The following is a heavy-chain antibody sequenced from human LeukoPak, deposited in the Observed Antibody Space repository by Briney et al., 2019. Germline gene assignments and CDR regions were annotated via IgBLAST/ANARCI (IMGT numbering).Heavy chain of an antibody. Sequence: GGSLRLSCAASGFTFKSYGMHWVRQAPGKGLKWVAFIRYDESNKYYADSVKGRFTISRDNSKNTLYLQMNSLRAEDTAVYSCAKDYGVTGTGGAWLDPWGQGTLVTVSS. D-gene: IGHD1-20*01. CDR2: IRYDESNK. CDR3: AKDYGVTGTGGAWLDP. V-gene: IGHV3-30*02. CDR1: GFTFKSYG. J-gene: IGHJ5*02.